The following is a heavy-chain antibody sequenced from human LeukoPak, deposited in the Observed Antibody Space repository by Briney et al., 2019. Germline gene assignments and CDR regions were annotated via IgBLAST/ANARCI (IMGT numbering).Heavy chain of an antibody. CDR3: AKGEDHGSGTVHFAS. Sequence: SGTLSLTCAVSGGSISSSNWWSWVRQPPGKGLGWFGEIYHGGSTNYNPSLKSRVAMSVDRSRNQFSLQLSSVTAADTAVYYCAKGEDHGSGTVHFASWGQGTLVTVSS. CDR2: IYHGGST. D-gene: IGHD3-10*01. CDR1: GGSISSSNW. V-gene: IGHV4-4*02. J-gene: IGHJ4*02.